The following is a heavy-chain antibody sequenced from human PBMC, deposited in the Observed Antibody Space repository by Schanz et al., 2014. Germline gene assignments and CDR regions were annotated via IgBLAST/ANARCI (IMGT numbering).Heavy chain of an antibody. Sequence: QVHLVESGGGVVQPGGSLRLSCAASGFTFRTYGMHWVRQAPGKGMEWVAFIRYDGSKIYYADSVKGRFTISRDNPKNTVHLQMNSLRAEDTAVYFCAKDRWRATVMVDAFDIWGQGTKVTVSS. CDR1: GFTFRTYG. CDR3: AKDRWRATVMVDAFDI. V-gene: IGHV3-30*02. CDR2: IRYDGSKI. D-gene: IGHD4-4*01. J-gene: IGHJ3*02.